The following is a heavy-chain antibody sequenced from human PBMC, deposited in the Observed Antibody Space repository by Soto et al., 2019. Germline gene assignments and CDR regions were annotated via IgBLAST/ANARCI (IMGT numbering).Heavy chain of an antibody. D-gene: IGHD2-8*01. J-gene: IGHJ4*02. CDR3: ARDPLGYCTNGVCYTPYYFDY. V-gene: IGHV1-3*01. CDR1: GYTFTSYA. CDR2: INAVNGTA. Sequence: ASVKVSCKASGYTFTSYAMHWVRQAPGQRLEWMGGINAVNGTAKYSQKFQGRVTITTDESTSTAYMELSSLRSEDTAVYYCARDPLGYCTNGVCYTPYYFDYWGQGTLVTVSS.